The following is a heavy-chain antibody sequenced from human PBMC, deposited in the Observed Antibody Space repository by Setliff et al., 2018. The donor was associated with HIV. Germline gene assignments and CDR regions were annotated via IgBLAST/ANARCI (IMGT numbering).Heavy chain of an antibody. Sequence: PSETLSLTCAVSGGSISSSNWWSWVRQPPGKGLEWIGEIYHSGSTNYNPSLKSRVTISRDTSKNTLYLQMNSLRAEDTAVYYCARRAYCSSTTCFDNWGQGTLVTVSS. CDR2: IYHSGST. CDR1: GGSISSSNW. D-gene: IGHD2-2*01. J-gene: IGHJ4*02. V-gene: IGHV4-4*02. CDR3: ARRAYCSSTTCFDN.